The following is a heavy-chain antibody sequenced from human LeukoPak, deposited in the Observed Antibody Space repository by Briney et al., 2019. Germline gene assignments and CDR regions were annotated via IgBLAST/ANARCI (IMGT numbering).Heavy chain of an antibody. D-gene: IGHD2-21*02. CDR3: ATACDSSGAFDI. CDR2: IIPMFGTT. V-gene: IGHV1-69*15. Sequence: SVKVSCKASGGTFSNYAISWVRQAPGQGLEWMGRIIPMFGTTNYAQKFQGRVTITADESTSTAYMELSSLRSEDTAVYYCATACDSSGAFDIWGQGTMVTVSS. J-gene: IGHJ3*02. CDR1: GGTFSNYA.